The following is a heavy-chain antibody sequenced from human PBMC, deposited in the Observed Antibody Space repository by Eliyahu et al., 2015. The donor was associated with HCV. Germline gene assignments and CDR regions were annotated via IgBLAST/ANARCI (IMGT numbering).Heavy chain of an antibody. J-gene: IGHJ5*02. V-gene: IGHV4-59*01. Sequence: QVQLQESGPGLVKPSETLSLTCTVXXXSIPPYXWXWIRQPPGKGLXWIGXIHYRWSTNYNPSLRSRVTISIDTSKNQFSLNLTSVTAADTAMYYCASGGGGIAVTGTGGWFDPWGQGTLVTVSS. CDR3: ASGGGGIAVTGTGGWFDP. D-gene: IGHD6-19*01. CDR1: XXSIPPYX. CDR2: IHYRWST.